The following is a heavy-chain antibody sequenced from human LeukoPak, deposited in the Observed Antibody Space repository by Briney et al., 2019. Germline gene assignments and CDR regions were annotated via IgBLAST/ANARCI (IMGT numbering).Heavy chain of an antibody. CDR1: GFTFSSYG. Sequence: GGSLRLSCAASGFTFSSYGMNWVRQAPGKGLEWVSAISGGGSDTFYADSVRGRFAISRDNSKNTLFLQMNSLRAEDTAVYYCAKRVRYSSSSVYFDFWGQGALVTVSS. V-gene: IGHV3-23*01. D-gene: IGHD6-6*01. CDR3: AKRVRYSSSSVYFDF. J-gene: IGHJ4*02. CDR2: ISGGGSDT.